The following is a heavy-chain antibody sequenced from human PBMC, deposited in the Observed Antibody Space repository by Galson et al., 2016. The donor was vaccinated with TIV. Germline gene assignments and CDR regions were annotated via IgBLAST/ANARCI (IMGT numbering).Heavy chain of an antibody. V-gene: IGHV4-4*07. J-gene: IGHJ5*02. CDR1: GASIYSSY. CDR3: VRTQYNDHWTGTNWFDP. D-gene: IGHD3-3*01. Sequence: SETLSLTCTVSGASIYSSYWSWIRQTAGRGLEWIGRIYSNSGYTDYNPSLRSRVTMSVSTSQSQLSLHLSSVTDADSGMYYCVRTQYNDHWTGTNWFDPWGQGAQVTVSS. CDR2: IYSNSGYT.